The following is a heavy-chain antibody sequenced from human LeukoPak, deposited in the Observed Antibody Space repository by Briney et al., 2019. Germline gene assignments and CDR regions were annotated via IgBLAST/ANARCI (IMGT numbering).Heavy chain of an antibody. V-gene: IGHV4-4*02. CDR2: IYHSGST. D-gene: IGHD4-11*01. J-gene: IGHJ6*02. CDR1: GGSISSSNW. Sequence: PSETLSLTCAVSGGSISSSNWWSWVRQPPGKGLEWIGEIYHSGSTNYNPSLKSRVTISVDKSKNQFSLKLSSVTAADTAVYYCARSLTVTPGYYYYGMDVWGQGTTVTVPS. CDR3: ARSLTVTPGYYYYGMDV.